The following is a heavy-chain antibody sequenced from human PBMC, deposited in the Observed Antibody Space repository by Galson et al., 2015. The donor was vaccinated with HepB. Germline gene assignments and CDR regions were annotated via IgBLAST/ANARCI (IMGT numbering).Heavy chain of an antibody. CDR3: ARHIRDVTMTTVTHAWFDP. J-gene: IGHJ5*02. D-gene: IGHD4-17*01. CDR1: GGSISSSSYY. V-gene: IGHV4-39*01. Sequence: SETLSLTCTVSGGSISSSSYYWGWIRQPPGKGLEWIGSIYYSGSTYYNPSLKSRVTISVDTSKSQFSLKLSSVTAADTAVYYCARHIRDVTMTTVTHAWFDPWGQGTLVTVSS. CDR2: IYYSGST.